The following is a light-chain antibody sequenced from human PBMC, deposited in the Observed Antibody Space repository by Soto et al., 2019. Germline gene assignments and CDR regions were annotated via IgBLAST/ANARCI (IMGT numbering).Light chain of an antibody. J-gene: IGKJ4*01. Sequence: AIRMTQSPSSLSASTGDRVTITCRASQGISSYLAWYQQKPGKAPKLLIYAASSLQSGVPSRFSGSGYGTEYTLIISSLQPDEFATYYCQQYTTYTSLTFGGGTKVDI. CDR2: AAS. CDR3: QQYTTYTSLT. V-gene: IGKV1-8*01. CDR1: QGISSY.